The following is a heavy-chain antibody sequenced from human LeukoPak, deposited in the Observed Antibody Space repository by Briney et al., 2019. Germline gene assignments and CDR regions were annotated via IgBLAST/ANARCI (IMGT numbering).Heavy chain of an antibody. Sequence: ASVKVSCKASGYTFTGYYMHWVRQAPGQGLEWMGWVNPNSGGTNYAQKFQGRVTMTRDTSISTAHMELSRLRSDDTAVYYCARVTVGAAAGVDYWGQGTLVTVSS. D-gene: IGHD6-13*01. V-gene: IGHV1-2*02. J-gene: IGHJ4*02. CDR3: ARVTVGAAAGVDY. CDR2: VNPNSGGT. CDR1: GYTFTGYY.